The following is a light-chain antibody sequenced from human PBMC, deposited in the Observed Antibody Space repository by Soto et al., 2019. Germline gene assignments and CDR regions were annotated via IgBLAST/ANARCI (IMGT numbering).Light chain of an antibody. Sequence: EIVMTQSPATLSVSPGERATLSCRASQSVSSYFAWYQQKPGQAPRLLIYGASTRATGIPARFSGSGSGTEFTLTISSLQSEDFAVYYCQQCSNWPLITVGQGTRLEIK. CDR2: GAS. CDR1: QSVSSY. CDR3: QQCSNWPLIT. V-gene: IGKV3-15*01. J-gene: IGKJ5*01.